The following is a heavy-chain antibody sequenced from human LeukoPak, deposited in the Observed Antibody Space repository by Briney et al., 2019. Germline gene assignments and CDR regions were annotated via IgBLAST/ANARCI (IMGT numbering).Heavy chain of an antibody. CDR3: ARGLVTAYIRYDFENFFDS. V-gene: IGHV4-39*07. Sequence: SETLSLTCTVSGGSISSSSYYWGWIRQPPGKGLEWIGSIYYSGSTYYNPSLKSRATVSVDTSKNQFSLSLDSVTAADTAVYYCARGLVTAYIRYDFENFFDSWGQGVLVTVSS. D-gene: IGHD3/OR15-3a*01. CDR1: GGSISSSSYY. CDR2: IYYSGST. J-gene: IGHJ4*02.